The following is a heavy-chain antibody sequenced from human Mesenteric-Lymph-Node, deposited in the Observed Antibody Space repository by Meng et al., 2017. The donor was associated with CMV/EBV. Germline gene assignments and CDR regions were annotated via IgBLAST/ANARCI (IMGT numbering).Heavy chain of an antibody. Sequence: EGSLRLSCAASGFTFSNYGMHWVRQAPGKGLEWVAFIRYDGSNKYHTDSVKGRFTISRDNSKNTLYLQMNSLRAEDTGVYYCAREDLGLDYGGNVDYDYGMDVWGQGTTVTVSS. D-gene: IGHD4-23*01. CDR1: GFTFSNYG. CDR2: IRYDGSNK. J-gene: IGHJ6*02. CDR3: AREDLGLDYGGNVDYDYGMDV. V-gene: IGHV3-30*02.